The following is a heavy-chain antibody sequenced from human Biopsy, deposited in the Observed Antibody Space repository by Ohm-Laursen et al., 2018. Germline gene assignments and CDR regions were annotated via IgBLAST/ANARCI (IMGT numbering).Heavy chain of an antibody. CDR2: INPSGSTT. CDR1: GDSFTSYY. V-gene: IGHV1-46*01. D-gene: IGHD6-19*01. CDR3: ARNTGWYGDMFYFDY. Sequence: ASVKVSCKVSGDSFTSYYMHWVRQAPGQGLEWMGMINPSGSTTSYPQIFQGRVTMTRDTSKSTVYMELSSLRSADTAVYFCARNTGWYGDMFYFDYWGQGTLVTVSS. J-gene: IGHJ4*02.